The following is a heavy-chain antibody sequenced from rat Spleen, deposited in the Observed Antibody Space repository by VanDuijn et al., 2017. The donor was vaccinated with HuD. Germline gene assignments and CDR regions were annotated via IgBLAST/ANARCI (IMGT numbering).Heavy chain of an antibody. CDR2: ISIGDSSGHSGT. CDR3: TRPPYNNHFDY. D-gene: IGHD1-10*01. Sequence: EVQLVESGGGLVQPGRSLKLSCAASGFTVSDYGVAWVRQAPTTGLEWVATISIGDSSGHSGTYYRDSVRGRFTISRDDAKSTLSLQMDSLRSEDTATYYCTRPPYNNHFDYWGQGVMVTVSS. V-gene: IGHV5-29*01. CDR1: GFTVSDYG. J-gene: IGHJ2*01.